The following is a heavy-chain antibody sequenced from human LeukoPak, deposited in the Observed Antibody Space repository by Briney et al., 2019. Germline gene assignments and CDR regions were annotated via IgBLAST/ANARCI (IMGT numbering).Heavy chain of an antibody. J-gene: IGHJ2*01. D-gene: IGHD2-21*02. Sequence: GGSLRLPCAASGFTFSSYWMHWVRQAPGKGLVWVSRINIDGSSTSYADSVKGRFTISRDNAENTLSLQMNSLRVEDTAVYYCVRVNCAGDCTSRDWYFDLWGRGTLVVVSS. CDR2: INIDGSST. CDR1: GFTFSSYW. V-gene: IGHV3-74*01. CDR3: VRVNCAGDCTSRDWYFDL.